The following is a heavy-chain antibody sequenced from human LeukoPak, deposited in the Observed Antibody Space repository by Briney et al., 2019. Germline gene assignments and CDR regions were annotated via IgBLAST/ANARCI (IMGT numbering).Heavy chain of an antibody. CDR3: AREKVRQSDMDV. CDR1: GGSISSYY. J-gene: IGHJ6*02. Sequence: SSETLSLTCTVSGGSISSYYWSWIRQPPGKGLEWIGYIYYSGSTNYDPSLKSRVTISVDTSKNQFSLKLSSVTAADTAVYYCAREKVRQSDMDVWGQGTTVTVSS. D-gene: IGHD2-2*01. CDR2: IYYSGST. V-gene: IGHV4-59*01.